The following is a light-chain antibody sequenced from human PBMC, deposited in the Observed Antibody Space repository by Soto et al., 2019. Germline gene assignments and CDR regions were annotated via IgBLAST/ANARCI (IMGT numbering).Light chain of an antibody. CDR3: RHRGHGPPEL. V-gene: IGKV3-11*01. CDR1: QSIRSY. CDR2: DAS. Sequence: EIVLTQSPATLSLSPGERATLSCRARQSIRSYLAWYQQKPGQAPRLLIYDASNRATGIPARFTGSGSGTDFTLTISSQESEVFAFYYFRHRGHGPPELFGGGPKGEIK. J-gene: IGKJ4*01.